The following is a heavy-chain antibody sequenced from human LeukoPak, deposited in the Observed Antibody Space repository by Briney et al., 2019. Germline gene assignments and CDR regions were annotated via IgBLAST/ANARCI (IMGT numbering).Heavy chain of an antibody. J-gene: IGHJ4*02. CDR1: GYTFANYG. Sequence: GASVKVSCKASGYTFANYGISWVRQAPGQGLEWMGWISAYNGNTNHAQKLQGRVTMTTDTSTSTAYMELRSLRSDDTAVYYCARLAEYSSSWYYFDYWGQGTLVTVSS. V-gene: IGHV1-18*01. CDR3: ARLAEYSSSWYYFDY. CDR2: ISAYNGNT. D-gene: IGHD6-13*01.